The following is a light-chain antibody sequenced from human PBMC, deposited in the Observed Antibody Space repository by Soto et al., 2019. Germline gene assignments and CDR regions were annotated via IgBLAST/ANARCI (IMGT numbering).Light chain of an antibody. J-gene: IGKJ1*01. Sequence: ETVLTQSRGTLSLSPGERATLSCRASQTIRSNYLAWYRQTPGQAPRLLIYGASNRATGIADRFSGSGFGTDFTLIISRLEPEDFALYYCQQYGSSPCTFGQGTKVEIK. V-gene: IGKV3-20*01. CDR1: QTIRSNY. CDR2: GAS. CDR3: QQYGSSPCT.